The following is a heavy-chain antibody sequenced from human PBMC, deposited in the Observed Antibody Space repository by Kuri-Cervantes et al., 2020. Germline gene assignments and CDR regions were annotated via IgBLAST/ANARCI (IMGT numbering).Heavy chain of an antibody. V-gene: IGHV4-38-2*01. CDR3: VSGYSYGTTFDF. CDR1: GYSISSGYY. Sequence: GSLRLSCAVSGYSISSGYYWGWIRQPPGKGLEWIGSIYHSGTTYYNPSLESRVTISVDTSKNQFSLKLSSVTAADTAVYYCVSGYSYGTTFDFWGQGILVTVSS. D-gene: IGHD5-18*01. CDR2: IYHSGTT. J-gene: IGHJ4*02.